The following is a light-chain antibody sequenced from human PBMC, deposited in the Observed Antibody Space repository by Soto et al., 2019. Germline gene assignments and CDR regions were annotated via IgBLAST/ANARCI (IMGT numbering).Light chain of an antibody. CDR2: KAS. Sequence: DIPMTQSPSTLSASVGDRVTITCRAGRSVSSWLAWYQQKPGKAPKLLIYKASTLESGVPSRFSGSGSGTEFTLTISSLQTDDFATYYCQQYGNYWTFGQGTTVEI. CDR3: QQYGNYWT. CDR1: RSVSSW. V-gene: IGKV1-5*03. J-gene: IGKJ1*01.